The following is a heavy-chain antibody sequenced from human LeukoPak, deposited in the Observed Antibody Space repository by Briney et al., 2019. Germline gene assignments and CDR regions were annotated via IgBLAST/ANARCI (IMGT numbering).Heavy chain of an antibody. J-gene: IGHJ4*02. CDR3: ARGHDYGDYAAEFLDY. V-gene: IGHV1-24*01. CDR2: FDPEDGET. CDR1: GYTLTELS. Sequence: ASVKVSCKVSGYTLTELSMHWVRQAPGKGLEWMGGFDPEDGETIYAQKFQGRVTMTEDTSTDTAYMELSSLRSEDTAVYYCARGHDYGDYAAEFLDYWGQGTLVTVSS. D-gene: IGHD4-17*01.